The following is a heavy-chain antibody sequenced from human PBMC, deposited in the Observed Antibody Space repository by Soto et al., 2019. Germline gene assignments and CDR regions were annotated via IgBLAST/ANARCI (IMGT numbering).Heavy chain of an antibody. Sequence: ASVKVSCKASGYTFTGYYMHWVRQAPGQGLEWMGWINPNSGGTNYAQKFQGWVTMTRDTSISTAYMELSRLRSDDTAVYYCAREGEGGGSGWYYGMDVWGQGTTVTVSS. D-gene: IGHD6-19*01. CDR2: INPNSGGT. CDR3: AREGEGGGSGWYYGMDV. V-gene: IGHV1-2*04. J-gene: IGHJ6*02. CDR1: GYTFTGYY.